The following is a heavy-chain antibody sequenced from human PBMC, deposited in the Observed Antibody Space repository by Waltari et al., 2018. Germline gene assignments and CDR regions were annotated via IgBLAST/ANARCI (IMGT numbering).Heavy chain of an antibody. CDR1: GSTFIAYA. J-gene: IGHJ4*02. V-gene: IGHV1-3*01. Sequence: QVQLVQSGAEVKKPAASVKVSCKASGSTFIAYAIHWVRQAPGQSPEWMGWINVGNGNTKYSQKLQGRVTITSDTSASTAYVELSSLTSEDTALYYCARGHRLPFFDFWGKGTLVTVSS. CDR2: INVGNGNT. CDR3: ARGHRLPFFDF. D-gene: IGHD5-18*01.